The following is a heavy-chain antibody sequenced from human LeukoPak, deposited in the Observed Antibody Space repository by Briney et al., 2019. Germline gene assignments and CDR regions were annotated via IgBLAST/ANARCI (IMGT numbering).Heavy chain of an antibody. Sequence: SETLSLTCTVSGGSISSGSYYWSWIRQPAGKGLEWIGRIYTSGSTNYNPSLKSRVTISVDTSKNQFSLKLSSVTAADTAVYYCAREVFWSGYSPFDYWGQGTLVTVSS. CDR2: IYTSGST. D-gene: IGHD3-3*01. CDR1: GGSISSGSYY. CDR3: AREVFWSGYSPFDY. J-gene: IGHJ4*02. V-gene: IGHV4-61*02.